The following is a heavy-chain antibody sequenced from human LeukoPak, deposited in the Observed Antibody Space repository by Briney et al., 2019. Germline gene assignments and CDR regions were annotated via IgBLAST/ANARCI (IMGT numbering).Heavy chain of an antibody. Sequence: PSETLSLTCTVSGGSISSYYWSWIRQPPGKGLEWIGYIYYSGSTNYNPSLKSRVTISVDTSKNQFSLKLSSVTAADTAVYYCAKGIVGATGDYWGQGTLVTVSS. V-gene: IGHV4-59*01. CDR1: GGSISSYY. CDR2: IYYSGST. J-gene: IGHJ4*02. CDR3: AKGIVGATGDY. D-gene: IGHD1-26*01.